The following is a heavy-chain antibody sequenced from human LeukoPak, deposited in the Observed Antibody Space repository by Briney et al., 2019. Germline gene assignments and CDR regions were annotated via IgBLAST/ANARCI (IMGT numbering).Heavy chain of an antibody. D-gene: IGHD3-10*01. CDR1: GVSISSSNSY. CDR3: ARHGVRSLYYYGSGSPRGKYNWFDS. V-gene: IGHV4-39*01. J-gene: IGHJ5*01. CDR2: IYYSGNT. Sequence: SETLSLTCTVSGVSISSSNSYWGWIRQPPGKGLEWIGSIYYSGNTYYNASLKSQVSISIDTSKNRFSLKLTSVTAADTAVYYCARHGVRSLYYYGSGSPRGKYNWFDSWGQGTLVTVSS.